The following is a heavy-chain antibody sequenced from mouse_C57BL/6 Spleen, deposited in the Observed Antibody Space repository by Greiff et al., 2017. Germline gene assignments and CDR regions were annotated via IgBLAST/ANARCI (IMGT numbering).Heavy chain of an antibody. Sequence: DVHLVESGEGLVKPGGSLKLSCAASGFTFSSYAMSWVRQTPEKRLEWVAYISSGGDYIYYADTVKGRFTISRDNARNTLYLQMSSLKSEDTAMYYCTRELGLGAMDYWGQGTSVTVSS. CDR2: ISSGGDYI. CDR3: TRELGLGAMDY. D-gene: IGHD4-1*01. J-gene: IGHJ4*01. CDR1: GFTFSSYA. V-gene: IGHV5-9-1*02.